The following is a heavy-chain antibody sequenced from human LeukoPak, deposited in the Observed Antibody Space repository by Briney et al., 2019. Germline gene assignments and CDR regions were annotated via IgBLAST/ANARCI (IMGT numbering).Heavy chain of an antibody. CDR1: GFTFSSYS. CDR3: ARVTLRYAPLDY. Sequence: PGGSLRLSCSASGFTFSSYSMNWVRQAPGKGLEWVSSISSSSSYIYYADSVKGRFTISRDNAKNSLYLQMNSLRAEDTAVYYCARVTLRYAPLDYWGQGTLVTVSS. CDR2: ISSSSSYI. D-gene: IGHD2-2*01. V-gene: IGHV3-21*01. J-gene: IGHJ4*02.